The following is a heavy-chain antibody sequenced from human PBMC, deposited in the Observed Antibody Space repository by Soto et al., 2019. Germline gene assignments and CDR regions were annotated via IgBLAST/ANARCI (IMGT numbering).Heavy chain of an antibody. J-gene: IGHJ6*02. CDR1: GGSISSYG. V-gene: IGHV4-4*07. D-gene: IGHD6-19*01. CDR2: IYTSGST. CDR3: ARSWLVPLHCHYDIDV. Sequence: SQTLSLTCTVSGGSISSYGWSWIRQPAGKGLEWIGRIYTSGSTDYNPSLKSRVTMSVDTSKNQFSLKLSSVTAEDTAVYYCARSWLVPLHCHYDIDVWGQRTRRTVS.